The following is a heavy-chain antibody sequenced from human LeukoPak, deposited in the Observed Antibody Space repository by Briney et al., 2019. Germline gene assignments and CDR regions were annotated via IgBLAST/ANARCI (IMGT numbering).Heavy chain of an antibody. CDR1: GFTFSSYW. CDR2: INERGTDS. Sequence: PGGSLRLSCAASGFTFSSYWMIWVRQPPGMGLVWVSRINERGTDSMYAESVKGRFTISRDNAKNTVYLQMNSLRAEDTAVYYCVRDETLWTLDWWGQGTLVSVSS. V-gene: IGHV3-74*03. J-gene: IGHJ4*02. D-gene: IGHD1-1*01. CDR3: VRDETLWTLDW.